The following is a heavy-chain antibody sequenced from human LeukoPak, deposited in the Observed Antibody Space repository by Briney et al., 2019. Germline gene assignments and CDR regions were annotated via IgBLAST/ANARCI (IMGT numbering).Heavy chain of an antibody. V-gene: IGHV1-24*01. CDR1: GYTLTELS. D-gene: IGHD3-10*01. J-gene: IGHJ6*02. CDR2: FDPEDGET. CDR3: ATDQRGAGLGFVYGSGSFNGLDV. Sequence: ASVKVSCKVSGYTLTELSMHWVRQAPGKGLEWMGGFDPEDGETIYAQKFQGRVTMTEDTSIDTGYMELSSLRSEDTAVYYCATDQRGAGLGFVYGSGSFNGLDVWGQGTTVTVSS.